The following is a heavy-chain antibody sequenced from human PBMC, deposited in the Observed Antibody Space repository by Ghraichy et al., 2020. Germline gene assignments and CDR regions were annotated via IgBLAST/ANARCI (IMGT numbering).Heavy chain of an antibody. CDR3: ARAPHYDVLAALDY. D-gene: IGHD3-9*01. J-gene: IGHJ4*02. CDR1: GGSISDYY. V-gene: IGHV4-59*01. Sequence: SQTLSLTCTVSGGSISDYYWNWIRQPPGKGLEWIGYMSYSGSTNYNPSLESRLTMSVDTSRNLFSLELASVTSADTAVYYCARAPHYDVLAALDYWGQGTLVTLSS. CDR2: MSYSGST.